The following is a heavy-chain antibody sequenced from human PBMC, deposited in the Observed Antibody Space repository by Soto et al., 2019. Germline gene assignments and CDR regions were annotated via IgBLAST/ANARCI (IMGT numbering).Heavy chain of an antibody. CDR1: GGSISSEGYY. D-gene: IGHD3-9*01. CDR3: ARRHDILTGSDSFDV. CDR2: FYYSGTT. V-gene: IGHV4-31*03. J-gene: IGHJ3*01. Sequence: QVQLQESGPGLVKPSQTLSLTCTLSGGSISSEGYYWTWIRQHPGKGLEWIGDFYYSGTTSYNPSLKSRLTISVDTSNNQVSLRLSSVTAADTAMYYCARRHDILTGSDSFDVWGRGTMVTVSS.